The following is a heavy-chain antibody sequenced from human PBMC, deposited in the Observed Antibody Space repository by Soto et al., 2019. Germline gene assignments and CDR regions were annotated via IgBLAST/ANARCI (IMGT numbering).Heavy chain of an antibody. V-gene: IGHV4-59*08. CDR2: IYYSGST. J-gene: IGHJ6*02. Sequence: SETLSLTCTVSGGSISSYYWSWIRQPPGKGLEWIGYIYYSGSTNYNPSLKSRVTISVDTSKNQFSLKLSSVTAADTAVYYCARPYYYYGMDVWGQGTTVTVS. CDR1: GGSISSYY. CDR3: ARPYYYYGMDV.